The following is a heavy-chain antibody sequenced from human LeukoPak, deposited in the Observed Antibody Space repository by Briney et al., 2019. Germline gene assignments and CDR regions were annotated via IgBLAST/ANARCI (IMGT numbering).Heavy chain of an antibody. D-gene: IGHD5-18*01. CDR2: ISTSDGTT. J-gene: IGHJ4*02. CDR1: GFTFSSYW. V-gene: IGHV3-23*01. Sequence: PGGSLRLSCAASGFTFSSYWMSWVRQAPGKGLEWVSSISTSDGTTYYADSVKGRFTISRDNSKNTLYLQMNSLRAEDAAIYYCAKGRTGFSYGYGIDYWGQGTLVTVSS. CDR3: AKGRTGFSYGYGIDY.